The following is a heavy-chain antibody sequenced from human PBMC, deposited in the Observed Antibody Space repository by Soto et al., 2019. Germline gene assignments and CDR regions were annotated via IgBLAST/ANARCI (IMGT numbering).Heavy chain of an antibody. CDR1: GYIFTNFA. CDR3: AIVRGVRGNHYVEPFDY. V-gene: IGHV1-18*04. D-gene: IGHD4-17*01. J-gene: IGHJ4*02. Sequence: QVELVQSGAEVKKPGASVTVSCNFSGYIFTNFAINWVRQAPGQGLEWMGWVSCYNRNTNYARKLKSRVTMTTDTSKSTSYIQLTSQSTDDTAIYFCAIVRGVRGNHYVEPFDYWGQGTLVTVSS. CDR2: VSCYNRNT.